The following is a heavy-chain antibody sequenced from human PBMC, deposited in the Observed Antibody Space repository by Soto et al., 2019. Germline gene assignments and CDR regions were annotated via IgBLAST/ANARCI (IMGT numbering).Heavy chain of an antibody. CDR3: AREGGRYSSSPTSFDP. CDR1: GGSISSSGSY. V-gene: IGHV4-39*07. CDR2: FYYTGGT. J-gene: IGHJ5*02. Sequence: PSETLSLTCTVSGGSISSSGSYWGWVRQPPGKGLEWIVSFYYTGGTYSTYYNPSLKSRVTISVDTSKNQFSLKLSSVTAADTAVYYCAREGGRYSSSPTSFDPWGQGTLVTVSS. D-gene: IGHD6-13*01.